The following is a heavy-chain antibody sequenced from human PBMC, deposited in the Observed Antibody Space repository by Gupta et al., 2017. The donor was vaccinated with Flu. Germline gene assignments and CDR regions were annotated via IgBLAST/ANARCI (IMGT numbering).Heavy chain of an antibody. D-gene: IGHD2-15*01. J-gene: IGHJ1*01. CDR2: ILYDGSYK. CDR3: AKDQREYCDGGMCYPQIFHH. V-gene: IGHV3-30*18. Sequence: QVQLVESGGVVVQPGRSLRLSCAVSGFTFSTDGMHWVRQAPGQGLEWVAVILYDGSYKFYADSVKGRFTISRDNSKNTLYLQMNSLRVEDTAVYYCAKDQREYCDGGMCYPQIFHHWGQGTLVTVSS. CDR1: GFTFSTDG.